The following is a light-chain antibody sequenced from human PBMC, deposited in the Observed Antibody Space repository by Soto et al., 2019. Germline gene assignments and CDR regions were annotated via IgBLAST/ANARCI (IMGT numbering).Light chain of an antibody. CDR1: QSVSSN. Sequence: EIVMTQSPATLSVSPGERATLSCRASQSVSSNLAWYQQTPGQAPRLLIYGASTRATGIPARFSGSGSGTEFTLTISSLQSEDFAVYYCQQYNNWRPWTFGQGTKVDI. CDR3: QQYNNWRPWT. J-gene: IGKJ1*01. V-gene: IGKV3-15*01. CDR2: GAS.